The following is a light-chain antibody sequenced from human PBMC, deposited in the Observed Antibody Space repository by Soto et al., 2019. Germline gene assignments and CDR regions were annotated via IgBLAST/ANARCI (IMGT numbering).Light chain of an antibody. V-gene: IGLV1-44*01. CDR1: SSDIETNT. J-gene: IGLJ2*01. Sequence: QSVLTQPPSASGTSVQRVTISCSGSSSDIETNTVIWYQQLTGAAPKLLIYSDNQRPSGVPDRFSGSKSGTSASLAIRVLQSEEEADYYCAAWDVSLVVFGGGTQLTVL. CDR2: SDN. CDR3: AAWDVSLVV.